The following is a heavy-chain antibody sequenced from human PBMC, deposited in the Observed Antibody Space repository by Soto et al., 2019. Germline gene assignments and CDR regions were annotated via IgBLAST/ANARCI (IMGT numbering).Heavy chain of an antibody. J-gene: IGHJ4*02. V-gene: IGHV3-23*01. Sequence: PGGSLRLSCAASGFTFSSYAMSWVRQAPGKGLEWVSAISGSGGSTYYADSVKGRFTISRDNSKNTLYLQMNSLRAEDTAVYYCANSPMLRGVMHYFDYCGQGTLVTVSS. CDR2: ISGSGGST. CDR3: ANSPMLRGVMHYFDY. CDR1: GFTFSSYA. D-gene: IGHD3-10*01.